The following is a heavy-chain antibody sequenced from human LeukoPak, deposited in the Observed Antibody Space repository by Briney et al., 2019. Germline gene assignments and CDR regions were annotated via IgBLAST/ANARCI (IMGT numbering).Heavy chain of an antibody. CDR3: ARDQGPMYDSYGMDV. J-gene: IGHJ6*02. D-gene: IGHD3-22*01. CDR1: GFTFSDYY. CDR2: ISSSGSTI. V-gene: IGHV3-11*01. Sequence: GGSLRLSCAASGFTFSDYYMSWIRQAPGKGLEWVSYISSSGSTIYYADSVKGRFTISRDNAKSSLYLQMNSLRAEDTAVYYCARDQGPMYDSYGMDVWGQGTTVTVSS.